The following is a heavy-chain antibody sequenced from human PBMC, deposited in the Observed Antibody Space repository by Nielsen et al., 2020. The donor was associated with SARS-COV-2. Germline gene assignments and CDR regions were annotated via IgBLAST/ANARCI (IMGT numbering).Heavy chain of an antibody. J-gene: IGHJ6*02. D-gene: IGHD2-2*01. CDR2: ISSSSSYI. CDR3: ARDPAYIVVVGYYYYGMDV. V-gene: IGHV3-21*01. Sequence: VRQMPGKGLEWVSSISSSSSYIYYAASVKGRFTISRDNAKNSLYLQMNSLRAEDTAVYYCARDPAYIVVVGYYYYGMDVWGQGTTVTVSS.